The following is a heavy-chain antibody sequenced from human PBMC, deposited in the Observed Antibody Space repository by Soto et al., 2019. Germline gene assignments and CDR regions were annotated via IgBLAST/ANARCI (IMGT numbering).Heavy chain of an antibody. D-gene: IGHD3-10*01. CDR2: IYYSGST. Sequence: TLSLTCTLSGYCISRRGYYGSWIHQHPVKALEWIGYIYYSGSTYYNPSLKSRVTISVDTSKNQFSLKLSSVTAADTAVYYCARVGITMVRGVPLWFDPWGQGTLVTVSS. J-gene: IGHJ5*02. V-gene: IGHV4-31*02. CDR3: ARVGITMVRGVPLWFDP. CDR1: GYCISRRGYY.